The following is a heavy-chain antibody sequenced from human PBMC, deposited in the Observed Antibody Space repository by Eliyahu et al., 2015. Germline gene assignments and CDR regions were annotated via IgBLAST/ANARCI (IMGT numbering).Heavy chain of an antibody. CDR2: ISWNSNNI. Sequence: EVQLVESGGGLVQPGRSLRLSCXASGFTFDDYAMHWVRQAPGKGLEWVSGISWNSNNIGYADSVKGRFTISRDNAKNSLYLQMSSLRAEDTALYYCAKDEGPGLYYFYGMDVWGQGTTVTVSS. J-gene: IGHJ6*02. CDR1: GFTFDDYA. CDR3: AKDEGPGLYYFYGMDV. V-gene: IGHV3-9*01.